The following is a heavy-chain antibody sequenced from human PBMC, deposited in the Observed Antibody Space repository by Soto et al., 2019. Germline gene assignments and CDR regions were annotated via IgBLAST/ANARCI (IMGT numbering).Heavy chain of an antibody. Sequence: GGSLRLSCAASGFTFSSYAMSWVRQAPGKGLEWVSAISGSGGSTYYADSVKGRFTISRDNSKNTLYLQMNSLRAEDTAVYYCAKVYYYDSSGYQGTFDHWGQGTLVTVSS. D-gene: IGHD3-22*01. CDR3: AKVYYYDSSGYQGTFDH. V-gene: IGHV3-23*01. CDR1: GFTFSSYA. CDR2: ISGSGGST. J-gene: IGHJ4*02.